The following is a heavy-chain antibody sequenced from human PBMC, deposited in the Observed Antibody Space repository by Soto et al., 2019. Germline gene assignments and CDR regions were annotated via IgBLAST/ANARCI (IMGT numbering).Heavy chain of an antibody. V-gene: IGHV3-53*01. D-gene: IGHD3-22*01. CDR1: GFTVSSNY. J-gene: IGHJ3*02. Sequence: GGSLRLSCAASGFTVSSNYMSWVRQAPGKGLEWVSVIYSGGSTYYADSVKGRFTISRDNSKNTLYLQMNSLRAEDTAVYYCARTSAYYYDSSGLGALDIWGQGTMVTVSS. CDR2: IYSGGST. CDR3: ARTSAYYYDSSGLGALDI.